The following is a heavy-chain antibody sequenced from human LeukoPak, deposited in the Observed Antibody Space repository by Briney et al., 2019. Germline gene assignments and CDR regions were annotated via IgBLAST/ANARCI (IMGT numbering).Heavy chain of an antibody. D-gene: IGHD3-16*01. CDR1: GFTFSSYA. CDR3: ARGSGRKSFDY. CDR2: ISGSGAGT. V-gene: IGHV3-23*01. J-gene: IGHJ4*02. Sequence: GGSLRLSCAASGFTFSSYAMHWGRQAPGKGLEWVSYISGSGAGTYYADSVKGRFTISRDDSKNTLYLQMNSLRAEDTAVYYCARGSGRKSFDYWGQGTLVTVSS.